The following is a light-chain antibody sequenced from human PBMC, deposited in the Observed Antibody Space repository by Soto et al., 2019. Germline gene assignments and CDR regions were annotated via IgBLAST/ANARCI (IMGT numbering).Light chain of an antibody. CDR2: DAS. Sequence: EIVMTQSPATLSVSPGERATLSCRASQSVSSYLAWYQKKPGQAPRLIXYDASNRATGIPARFSGSGSGTDLTLTISSLETEDFAVYYCQQRSNWPPITFGQGTRLEIK. CDR3: QQRSNWPPIT. CDR1: QSVSSY. J-gene: IGKJ5*01. V-gene: IGKV3-11*01.